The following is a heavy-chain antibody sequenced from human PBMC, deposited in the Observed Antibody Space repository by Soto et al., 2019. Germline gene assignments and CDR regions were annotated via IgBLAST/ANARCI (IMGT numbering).Heavy chain of an antibody. Sequence: PSETLSLTCAVSGVSLTSGNWWTWVRQSPQRGLEYIGEIFHDGTANYYPSFERRVAMSVDTSRNQFSLKLTSETAADTAVYFCARLVYDTRLNYMYFDFWGPGTLVTVSS. CDR1: GVSLTSGNW. V-gene: IGHV4-4*02. CDR2: IFHDGTA. CDR3: ARLVYDTRLNYMYFDF. D-gene: IGHD3-10*01. J-gene: IGHJ4*02.